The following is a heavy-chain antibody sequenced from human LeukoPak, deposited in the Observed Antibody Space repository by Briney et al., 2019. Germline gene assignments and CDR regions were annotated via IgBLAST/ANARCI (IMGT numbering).Heavy chain of an antibody. J-gene: IGHJ4*02. Sequence: KPGGSLRLSCAASGFTFSDYYMSWIRQAPGEGLEWVSYISSSGSTIYYADSVKGRFTISRDNAKNSLYLQMNSLRAEDTAVYYCARDSDVVPAYYFDYWGQGTLVTASS. D-gene: IGHD2-2*01. CDR3: ARDSDVVPAYYFDY. CDR2: ISSSGSTI. CDR1: GFTFSDYY. V-gene: IGHV3-11*04.